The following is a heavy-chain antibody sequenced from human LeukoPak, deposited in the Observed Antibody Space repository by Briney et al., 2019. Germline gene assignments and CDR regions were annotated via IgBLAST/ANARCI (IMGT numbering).Heavy chain of an antibody. Sequence: SETLSLTCAVYGGSFSGYYWSWIRQPPGKGLEWIGEINHSGSTNYNPSLKSRVTISVDTSKNQFSLKPSSVTAADTAVYYCARGKRLSLYYYYYMDVWGKGTTVTVSS. J-gene: IGHJ6*03. D-gene: IGHD6-25*01. CDR1: GGSFSGYY. CDR3: ARGKRLSLYYYYYMDV. V-gene: IGHV4-34*01. CDR2: INHSGST.